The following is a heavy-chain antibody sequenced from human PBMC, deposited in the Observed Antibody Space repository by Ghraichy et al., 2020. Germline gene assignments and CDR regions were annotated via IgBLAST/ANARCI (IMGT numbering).Heavy chain of an antibody. CDR1: GGSISSSNW. CDR2: IYHSGST. V-gene: IGHV4-4*02. Sequence: SETLSLTCAVSGGSISSSNWWSWVRQPPGKGLEWIGEIYHSGSTNYNPSLKSRVTISVDKSKNQFSLKLSSVTAADTAVYYCARGFPGYCSGGSCYSSYYYYGMDVWGQGTTVTVSS. CDR3: ARGFPGYCSGGSCYSSYYYYGMDV. D-gene: IGHD2-15*01. J-gene: IGHJ6*02.